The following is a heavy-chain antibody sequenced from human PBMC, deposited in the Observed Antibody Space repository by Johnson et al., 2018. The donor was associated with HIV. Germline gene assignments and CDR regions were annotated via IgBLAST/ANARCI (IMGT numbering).Heavy chain of an antibody. CDR1: GFTFSSYG. CDR2: IRYDGSNK. CDR3: AREGVAVRYIDDAFDI. J-gene: IGHJ3*02. V-gene: IGHV3-30*02. D-gene: IGHD3-9*01. Sequence: QVQLVESGGGLVKPGGSLRLSCAASGFTFSSYGMHWVRQAPGKGLEWVTFIRYDGSNKYFAEFVKGRFTISRDNSKNTLYLQMSSLRAEDTAVYYCAREGVAVRYIDDAFDIWGQGTMVTVSS.